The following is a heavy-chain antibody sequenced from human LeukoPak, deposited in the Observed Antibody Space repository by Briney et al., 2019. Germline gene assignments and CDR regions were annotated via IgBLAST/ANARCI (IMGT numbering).Heavy chain of an antibody. D-gene: IGHD1-1*01. J-gene: IGHJ5*02. Sequence: PSGTLSLTCAVSGYSISSGYYWGWIRQPPGKGLEWIGSIYHSGSTYYNPSLKSRVTISVDTSKNQFSLKLSSVTAADTAVYYCARDRTAGLHLNWFDPWGQGTLVTVSS. CDR2: IYHSGST. CDR3: ARDRTAGLHLNWFDP. V-gene: IGHV4-38-2*02. CDR1: GYSISSGYY.